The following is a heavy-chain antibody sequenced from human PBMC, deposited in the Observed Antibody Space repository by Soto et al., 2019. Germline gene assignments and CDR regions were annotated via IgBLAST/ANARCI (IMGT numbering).Heavy chain of an antibody. D-gene: IGHD4-17*01. CDR2: IYYSGST. V-gene: IGHV4-59*08. CDR1: GGSISSYY. Sequence: SETLSLTCTVSGGSISSYYWSWIRQPPGKGLEWIGYIYYSGSTNYNPSLKSRVTISVDTSKNQFSLKLSSVTAADTAVYYCARLARGDYDRGAKTEEYYYYYYMAVWGKGTTVTVSS. CDR3: ARLARGDYDRGAKTEEYYYYYYMAV. J-gene: IGHJ6*03.